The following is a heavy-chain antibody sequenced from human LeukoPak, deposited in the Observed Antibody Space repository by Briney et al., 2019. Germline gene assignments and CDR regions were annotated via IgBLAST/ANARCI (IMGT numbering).Heavy chain of an antibody. J-gene: IGHJ4*02. Sequence: SETLSLTCAVYGGSFSGYYWSWIRQPPGEGLEWIGEINHSGSTNYNPSLKSRVTISVDTSKNQFSLKLSSVTAADTAVYYCARVAYCTNGVCYDYFDYWGQGTLVTVSS. D-gene: IGHD2-8*01. CDR2: INHSGST. CDR3: ARVAYCTNGVCYDYFDY. V-gene: IGHV4-34*01. CDR1: GGSFSGYY.